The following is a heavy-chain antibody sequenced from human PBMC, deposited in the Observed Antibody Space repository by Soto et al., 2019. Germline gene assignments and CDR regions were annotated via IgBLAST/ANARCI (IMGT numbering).Heavy chain of an antibody. Sequence: SETLSLTCTVSGGSVSSGDYYWRWIRQPPGKGLDWIAYICYSVSTNYNPSLKSRVTISVDTSKNQFSLKLSSVTAADTAVYYCARQGVEVARPQYYYYYYMGVWGKGTTVTVSS. CDR3: ARQGVEVARPQYYYYYYMGV. CDR1: GGSVSSGDYY. J-gene: IGHJ6*03. D-gene: IGHD2-15*01. V-gene: IGHV4-61*08. CDR2: ICYSVST.